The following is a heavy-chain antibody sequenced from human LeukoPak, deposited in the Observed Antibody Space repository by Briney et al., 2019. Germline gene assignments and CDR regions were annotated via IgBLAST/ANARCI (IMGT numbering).Heavy chain of an antibody. Sequence: PGGSPRLSCATSGFPFSDYAMRWVRQAPGKGLEWVAVISHDGSIKFSADSVKGRFTISRDNSKNILYLQMNSLRDEDTALYYCARDSITTGGTVYNWFDPWGQGTLVTVSS. CDR1: GFPFSDYA. V-gene: IGHV3-30-3*01. CDR3: ARDSITTGGTVYNWFDP. CDR2: ISHDGSIK. J-gene: IGHJ5*02. D-gene: IGHD1-14*01.